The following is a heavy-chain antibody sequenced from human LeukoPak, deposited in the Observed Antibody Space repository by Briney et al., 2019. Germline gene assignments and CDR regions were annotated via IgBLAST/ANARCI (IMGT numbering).Heavy chain of an antibody. V-gene: IGHV3-53*01. CDR1: GFIVSSKY. J-gene: IGHJ3*02. CDR3: ARAIMGSTLQAFDI. CDR2: IFSGDST. D-gene: IGHD1-26*01. Sequence: GGSLRLSCAASGFIVSSKYMSWVRQAPGKGLEWVSIIFSGDSTYYADSVKGRFTISRDNSKNTLYLQMNSLRAEDTAAYYCARAIMGSTLQAFDIWGQGTVAIVSS.